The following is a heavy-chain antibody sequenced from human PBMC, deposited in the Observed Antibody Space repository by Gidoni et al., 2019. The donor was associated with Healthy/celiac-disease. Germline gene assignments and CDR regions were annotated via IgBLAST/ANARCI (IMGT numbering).Heavy chain of an antibody. Sequence: EVQLVESGGGLVKPGGSLRLSCAASGFTFSSYSMNWVRQAPGKGLEWVSSISSSSSYIYYADSVKGRFTISRDNAKNSLYLQMNSLRAEDTAVYYCARDYGRIEGRRMDVWGQGTTVTVSS. J-gene: IGHJ6*02. CDR2: ISSSSSYI. D-gene: IGHD5-12*01. CDR3: ARDYGRIEGRRMDV. V-gene: IGHV3-21*01. CDR1: GFTFSSYS.